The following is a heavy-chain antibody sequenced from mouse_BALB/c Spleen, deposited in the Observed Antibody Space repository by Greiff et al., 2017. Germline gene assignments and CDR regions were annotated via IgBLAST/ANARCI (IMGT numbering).Heavy chain of an antibody. D-gene: IGHD1-1*01. CDR2: IYPGNVNT. CDR1: GYTFTSYY. Sequence: VQLQQSGPELVKPGASVRISCKASGYTFTSYYIHWVKQRPGQGLEWIGWIYPGNVNTKYNEKFKGKATLTADKSSSTAYMQLSSLTSEDSAVYFCARGEQLPYYAMDYWGQGTSVTVSS. V-gene: IGHV1S56*01. CDR3: ARGEQLPYYAMDY. J-gene: IGHJ4*01.